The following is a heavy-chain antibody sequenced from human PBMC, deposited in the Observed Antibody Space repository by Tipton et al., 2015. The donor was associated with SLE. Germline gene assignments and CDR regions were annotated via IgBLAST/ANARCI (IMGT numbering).Heavy chain of an antibody. D-gene: IGHD3-10*01. J-gene: IGHJ3*02. CDR3: ARDPGFGDFGAFDI. CDR1: GFTFSGYG. Sequence: SLRLSCAASGFTFSGYGMHWVRQAPGKGLEWVALIYYDGTTKYYADSVKGRFTVSRDNSRNTVYLQMNRLRAEDTAVYYCARDPGFGDFGAFDIWGQGTMVTVSS. V-gene: IGHV3-33*01. CDR2: IYYDGTTK.